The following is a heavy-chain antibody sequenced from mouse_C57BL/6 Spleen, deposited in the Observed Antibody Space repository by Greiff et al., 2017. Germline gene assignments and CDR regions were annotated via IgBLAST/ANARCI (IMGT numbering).Heavy chain of an antibody. Sequence: VQLKESVAELVRPGASVKLSCKASGFTFKNTYMHWVKQRPEQGLEWIGRIDPANGITKYDPKFQGKATITADTSSNPAYMQLSSLTSEDTAIYYGAGWDYYGRSYDAMDYWGQGTSVTVSS. J-gene: IGHJ4*01. CDR2: IDPANGIT. V-gene: IGHV14-3*01. CDR3: AGWDYYGRSYDAMDY. CDR1: GFTFKNTY. D-gene: IGHD1-1*01.